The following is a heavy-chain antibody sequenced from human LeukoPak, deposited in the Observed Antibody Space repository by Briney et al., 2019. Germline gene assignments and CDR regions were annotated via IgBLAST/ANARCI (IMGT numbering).Heavy chain of an antibody. CDR3: ARNSRLAYYYYMDV. D-gene: IGHD6-13*01. Sequence: ASVKVSCKASGYTFTGYYMHWVRQAPGRGLEWMGWINPNSGGTNYAQKFQGRVTMTRDTSISTAYMELSRLRSDDTAVYYCARNSRLAYYYYMDVWGKGTTVTVSS. CDR1: GYTFTGYY. V-gene: IGHV1-2*02. CDR2: INPNSGGT. J-gene: IGHJ6*03.